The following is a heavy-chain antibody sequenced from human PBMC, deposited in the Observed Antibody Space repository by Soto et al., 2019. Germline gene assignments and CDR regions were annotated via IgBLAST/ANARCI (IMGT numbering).Heavy chain of an antibody. V-gene: IGHV3-30*18. CDR3: AKSKDITMVVDD. D-gene: IGHD2-15*01. CDR1: GFTFNSYG. J-gene: IGHJ4*02. CDR2: IIYYGKNQ. Sequence: QVQLVESGGGVVQPGRSLRLSCAASGFTFNSYGMHWVRQAPGKGLEWVAVIIYYGKNQYYADSVKGRFTISRDNSKNTLYLQMNSLRPEDTAVYYCAKSKDITMVVDDWGQGTLVTVSS.